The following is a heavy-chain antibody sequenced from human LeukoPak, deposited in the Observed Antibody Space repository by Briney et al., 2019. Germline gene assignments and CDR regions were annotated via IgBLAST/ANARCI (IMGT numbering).Heavy chain of an antibody. Sequence: GGSLRLSCVVSGFTFSDAWMSWVRQTPGKGLEWVGRIKSKTDGGTTDYAAPVKGRFTISRHDSKNTLYLQMNSLKTEDSAVYYCTTHRVARLLVDFWGQGTLVTVSS. D-gene: IGHD2/OR15-2a*01. J-gene: IGHJ4*02. V-gene: IGHV3-15*01. CDR3: TTHRVARLLVDF. CDR1: GFTFSDAW. CDR2: IKSKTDGGTT.